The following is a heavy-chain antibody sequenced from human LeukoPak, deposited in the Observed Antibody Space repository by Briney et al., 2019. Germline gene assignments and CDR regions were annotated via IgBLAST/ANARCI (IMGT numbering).Heavy chain of an antibody. V-gene: IGHV1-2*02. D-gene: IGHD1-26*01. CDR1: GYIFTGYY. CDR2: VNPNSGET. Sequence: GASVKVSCKGSGYIFTGYYMQWVRQAPGQGLEWMGWVNPNSGETNYAQKFQGRVTMTRDTSTRTADMELSSLRPEDTALYYCARDDGSHFFDFWGQGTLVTVSS. J-gene: IGHJ4*02. CDR3: ARDDGSHFFDF.